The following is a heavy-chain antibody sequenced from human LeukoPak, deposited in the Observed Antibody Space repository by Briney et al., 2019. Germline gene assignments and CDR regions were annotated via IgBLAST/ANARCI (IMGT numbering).Heavy chain of an antibody. CDR2: ISSSSSYI. D-gene: IGHD4-17*01. V-gene: IGHV3-21*01. CDR1: GFTFSSYS. J-gene: IGHJ6*02. CDR3: ARGDYSPGSDYYYYGMDV. Sequence: GGSLRLSCAASGFTFSSYSMNWVRQAPGKGLEWVSSISSSSSYIYYADSVKGRFTISRDNAKNSLYLQMNSLRAEDTAVYYCARGDYSPGSDYYYYGMDVWGQGTTVTVPS.